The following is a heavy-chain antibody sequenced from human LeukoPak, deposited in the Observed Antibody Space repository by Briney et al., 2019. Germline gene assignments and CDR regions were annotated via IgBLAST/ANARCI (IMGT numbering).Heavy chain of an antibody. J-gene: IGHJ4*02. D-gene: IGHD3-10*01. CDR3: ARDQSGLTGYYFDY. CDR1: GFTFSSYG. Sequence: PGGSLRLSCAASGFTFSSYGMHWVRQAPGKGLEWVSSISSSSSYIYYADSVKGRFTISRDNAKNSLYLQMNSLRAEDTAVYYCARDQSGLTGYYFDYWGQGALVTVSS. CDR2: ISSSSSYI. V-gene: IGHV3-21*01.